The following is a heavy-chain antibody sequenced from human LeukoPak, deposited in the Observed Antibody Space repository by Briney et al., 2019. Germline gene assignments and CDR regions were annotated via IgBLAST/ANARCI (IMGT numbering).Heavy chain of an antibody. D-gene: IGHD6-19*01. V-gene: IGHV4-34*01. CDR1: GGSFRGYY. CDR3: ARGKYGSGLEVDY. CDR2: INHTGSS. Sequence: PSETLSLTCAVYGGSFRGYYWSWVRQPPGKGLEWIGEINHTGSSNYNPSLKRRVTISVDTSKNQFSLKLSSVTAADTAVYYCARGKYGSGLEVDYWGQGTLVTVSS. J-gene: IGHJ4*02.